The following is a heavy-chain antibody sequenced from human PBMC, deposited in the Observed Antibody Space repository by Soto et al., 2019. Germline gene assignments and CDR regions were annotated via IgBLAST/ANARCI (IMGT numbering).Heavy chain of an antibody. Sequence: PWGSLRLACAASGFTFFDYWMHWVSQPPGKGPEWVSRMTGDGRTTQYADSVKGRFTASRDNAKSTLYLQMNSLRAEDTAVYYCATAEVDYWGPGTLVTVSS. CDR1: GFTFFDYW. V-gene: IGHV3-74*03. J-gene: IGHJ4*02. CDR2: MTGDGRTT. CDR3: ATAEVDY.